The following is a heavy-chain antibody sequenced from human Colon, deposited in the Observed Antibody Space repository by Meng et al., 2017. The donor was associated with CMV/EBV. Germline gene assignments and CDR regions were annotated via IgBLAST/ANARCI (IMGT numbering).Heavy chain of an antibody. CDR2: IDYSGST. J-gene: IGHJ6*02. CDR3: ARDRGSSHYYYGLDV. D-gene: IGHD2-15*01. CDR1: GGSVSSAPYS. Sequence: SETLSLTCNVSGGSVSSAPYSWSWIRQPPGKGLEWVGYIDYSGSTKYNPSLRSRVAISVDTSKNQFSLKLNSVTAADTAVYYCARDRGSSHYYYGLDVWGQGTTVTVSS. V-gene: IGHV4-61*01.